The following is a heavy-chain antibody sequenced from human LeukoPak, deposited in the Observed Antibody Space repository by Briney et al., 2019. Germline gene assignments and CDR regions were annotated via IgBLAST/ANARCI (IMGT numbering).Heavy chain of an antibody. CDR2: INWNGGST. CDR3: AKDLGRRDGYNYGVYFDY. Sequence: GGPLRLSCAASGFTFDDYGMSWVRQAPGKGLEWVSGINWNGGSTGYADSVKSRFTISRDNSKNTLYLQMNSLRAEDTAVYYCAKDLGRRDGYNYGVYFDYWGQGTLVTVSS. CDR1: GFTFDDYG. J-gene: IGHJ4*02. V-gene: IGHV3-20*04. D-gene: IGHD5-24*01.